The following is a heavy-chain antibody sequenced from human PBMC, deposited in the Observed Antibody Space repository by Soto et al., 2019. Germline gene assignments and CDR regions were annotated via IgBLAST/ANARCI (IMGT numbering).Heavy chain of an antibody. CDR2: ISYDGSNK. CDR3: ARVGSDFCFDY. V-gene: IGHV3-30-3*01. J-gene: IGHJ4*02. Sequence: QVQLVEAGGGVVQPGRSLRLSCAASGFTFSSYAMHWVRQAPGKGLEWVAVISYDGSNKYYADSVKGRFTISGDKSKNTVYLQMNSLRAEDTAVYYCARVGSDFCFDYWGQGTLVTVSS. CDR1: GFTFSSYA. D-gene: IGHD3-3*01.